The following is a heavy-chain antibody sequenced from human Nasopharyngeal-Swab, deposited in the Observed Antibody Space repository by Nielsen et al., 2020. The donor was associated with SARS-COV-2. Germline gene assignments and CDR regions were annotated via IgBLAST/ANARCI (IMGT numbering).Heavy chain of an antibody. CDR1: GFTFTDYV. D-gene: IGHD3-9*01. J-gene: IGHJ4*02. Sequence: GESLKISCAASGFTFTDYVMNWVRQAPGKGLECVSSLSTTSDYIYYAYSVKGRFTISRHNARNSLHLQMHSLRAEDTAVYYCVRDGYFDWSFGYWGQGTLVTVSS. V-gene: IGHV3-21*01. CDR2: LSTTSDYI. CDR3: VRDGYFDWSFGY.